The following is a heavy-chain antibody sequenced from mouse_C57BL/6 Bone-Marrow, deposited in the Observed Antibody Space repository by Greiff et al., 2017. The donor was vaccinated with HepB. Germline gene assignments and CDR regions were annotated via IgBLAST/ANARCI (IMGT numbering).Heavy chain of an antibody. D-gene: IGHD4-1*01. J-gene: IGHJ2*01. V-gene: IGHV10-3*01. CDR2: IRSKSSNYAT. CDR1: GFTFNTYA. Sequence: EVQLVESGGGLVQPKGSLKLSCAASGFTFNTYAMHWVRQAPGKGLEWVARIRSKSSNYATYDADSVKDRFTISRDDSQSMLYLQMNNLETEDTAMYCSVRAGKGTFDYWDQGTTLTVSS. CDR3: VRAGKGTFDY.